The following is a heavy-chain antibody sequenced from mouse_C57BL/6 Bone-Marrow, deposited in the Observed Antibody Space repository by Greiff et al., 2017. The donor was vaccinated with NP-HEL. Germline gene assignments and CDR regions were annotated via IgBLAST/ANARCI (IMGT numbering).Heavy chain of an antibody. CDR3: ARFALRYYGSSYGYFDV. D-gene: IGHD1-1*01. CDR1: GYTFTSYW. J-gene: IGHJ1*03. CDR2: IDPSDSYT. V-gene: IGHV1-69*01. Sequence: VQLQQPGAELVMPGASVKLSCKASGYTFTSYWMHWVKQRPGQGLEWIGEIDPSDSYTNYNQKFKGKSTLTVDKSSSTAYMQLSSLTSEDSAVYYCARFALRYYGSSYGYFDVWGTGTTVTVSS.